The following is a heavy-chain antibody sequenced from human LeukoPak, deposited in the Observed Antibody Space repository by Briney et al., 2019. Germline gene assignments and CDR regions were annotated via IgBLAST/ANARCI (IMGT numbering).Heavy chain of an antibody. CDR2: ISSSSSYI. D-gene: IGHD5/OR15-5a*01. CDR1: GFTFSSYS. V-gene: IGHV3-21*01. J-gene: IGHJ4*02. CDR3: ARDPEGDIVSKWYFDY. Sequence: PGGSLRLSCAASGFTFSSYSMNWVRQAPGKGLEWVSSISSSSSYIYYADSVKGRFTISRDNAKNSLYLQMNSLRAEDTAVYYCARDPEGDIVSKWYFDYWGQGTLVTVSS.